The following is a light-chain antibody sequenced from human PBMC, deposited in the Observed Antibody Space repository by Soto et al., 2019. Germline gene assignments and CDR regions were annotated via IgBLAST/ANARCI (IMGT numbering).Light chain of an antibody. CDR1: SSDVGGYNY. V-gene: IGLV2-14*01. Sequence: QSALTQPASVSGSPGQSITISCTGTSSDVGGYNYVSWYQQHPGKDTKLMIYEVSNRPSGVSNRFSGSKSGNTAYLTISGLQAEDEADYYCSSYTSSSTLVFGGGTKLTVL. CDR2: EVS. CDR3: SSYTSSSTLV. J-gene: IGLJ2*01.